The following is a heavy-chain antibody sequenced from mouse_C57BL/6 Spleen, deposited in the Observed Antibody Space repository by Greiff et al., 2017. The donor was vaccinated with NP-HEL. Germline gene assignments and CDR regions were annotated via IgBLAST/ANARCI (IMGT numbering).Heavy chain of an antibody. J-gene: IGHJ4*01. CDR3: AREDGSSYRDYAMDY. Sequence: QVQLKESDAELVKPGASVKISCKVSGYTFTDHTIHWMKQRPEQGLEWIGYIYPRDGSTKYNEKFKGKATLTADKSSSTAYMQLNSLTSEDSAVYFCAREDGSSYRDYAMDYWGQGTSVTVSS. D-gene: IGHD1-1*01. CDR1: GYTFTDHT. V-gene: IGHV1-78*01. CDR2: IYPRDGST.